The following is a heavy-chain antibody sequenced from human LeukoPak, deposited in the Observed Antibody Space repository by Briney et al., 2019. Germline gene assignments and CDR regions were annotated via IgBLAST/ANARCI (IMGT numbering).Heavy chain of an antibody. CDR3: ARDLVTLIRGVFDP. Sequence: GGSLRLSCAASGFTFSSYEMNWVRQAPGKGLEWVSYISSSGSTMYYADSVKGRFTISRDNAKNSLYLQMNSLRAADTAVYYCARDLVTLIRGVFDPWGQGTLVTVSS. D-gene: IGHD3-10*01. J-gene: IGHJ5*02. CDR2: ISSSGSTM. V-gene: IGHV3-48*03. CDR1: GFTFSSYE.